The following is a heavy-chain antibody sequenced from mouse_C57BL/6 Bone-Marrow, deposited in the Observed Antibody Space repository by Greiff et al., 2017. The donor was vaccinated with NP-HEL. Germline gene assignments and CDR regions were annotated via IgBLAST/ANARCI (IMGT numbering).Heavy chain of an antibody. CDR3: ARSGGSRFAY. D-gene: IGHD1-1*02. V-gene: IGHV1-18*01. J-gene: IGHJ3*01. CDR2: INPNNGGT. CDR1: GYTFTDYN. Sequence: VQLQQSGPELVKPGASVKIPCKASGYTFTDYNMDWVKQSHGKSLEWIGDINPNNGGTIYNQKFKGKATLTVDKSSSTAYMELRSLTSEDTAVYYCARSGGSRFAYWGQGTLVTVSA.